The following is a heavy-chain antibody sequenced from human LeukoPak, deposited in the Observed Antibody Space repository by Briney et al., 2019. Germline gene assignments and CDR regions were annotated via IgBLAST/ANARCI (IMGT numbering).Heavy chain of an antibody. CDR3: ARDCSNGVCYPRDY. Sequence: ASVKVSCEASGYTLSGYGISWVRQGPGQGLEWIGWITTYNGDKKYSEKFQGRVTMSTDTSTGTYYMELKSLRSDDTAIYYCARDCSNGVCYPRDYWGQGTLVTVS. J-gene: IGHJ4*02. V-gene: IGHV1-18*01. CDR2: ITTYNGDK. CDR1: GYTLSGYG. D-gene: IGHD2-8*01.